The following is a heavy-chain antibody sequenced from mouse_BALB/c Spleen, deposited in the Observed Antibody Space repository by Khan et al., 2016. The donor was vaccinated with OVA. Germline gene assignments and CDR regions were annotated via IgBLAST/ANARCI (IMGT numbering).Heavy chain of an antibody. CDR1: GYTFTDYA. CDR3: GRGRAAGVAY. Sequence: QVQLKQSGPEVVRPGVSVKISCKGSGYTFTDYAMHWVKQSHAKSLEWIGVISTYNGNTTYHQKFTGKATMTVDKSSSTAYLELARLTSEASVISYSGRGRAAGVAYWGQGTPVTVSA. V-gene: IGHV1S137*01. D-gene: IGHD3-3*01. CDR2: ISTYNGNT. J-gene: IGHJ3*01.